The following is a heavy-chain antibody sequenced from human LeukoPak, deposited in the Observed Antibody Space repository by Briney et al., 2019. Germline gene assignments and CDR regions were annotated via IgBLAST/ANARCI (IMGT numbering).Heavy chain of an antibody. J-gene: IGHJ4*02. CDR1: GYTFTGYY. D-gene: IGHD3-22*01. V-gene: IGHV1-2*02. CDR2: INPNSGGT. Sequence: GASVKVSCKASGYTFTGYYMHWVRQAPEQGLEWMGWINPNSGGTNYAQKFQGRVTMTRDTSISTAYMELSRLRSDDTAVYYCARDLQSSSGYYYVVGYWGQGTLVTVSS. CDR3: ARDLQSSSGYYYVVGY.